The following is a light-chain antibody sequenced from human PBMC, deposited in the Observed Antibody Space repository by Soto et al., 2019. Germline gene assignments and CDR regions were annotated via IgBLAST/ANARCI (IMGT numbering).Light chain of an antibody. J-gene: IGKJ1*01. Sequence: EIVMTQSPATLSVSPGERATLSCRASQSVSSNLAWYQQKPGQAPRFLINGASTSATGIPARFSGSGAGTEVTLTISSLQSEDFAVYYCQQYNKWPPWTFGQGTKVEIK. CDR1: QSVSSN. CDR2: GAS. CDR3: QQYNKWPPWT. V-gene: IGKV3-15*01.